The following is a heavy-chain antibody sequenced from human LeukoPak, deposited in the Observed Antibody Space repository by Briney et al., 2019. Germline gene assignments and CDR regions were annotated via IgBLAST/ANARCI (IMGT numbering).Heavy chain of an antibody. CDR1: GYTFTSYY. J-gene: IGHJ6*02. CDR2: INPNGCST. D-gene: IGHD6-19*01. CDR3: ARDRAPRIAVAGTHGMDV. Sequence: ASVKVSCKASGYTFTSYYLHWVRQAPGQGLEWMGIINPNGCSTSYAQKFQGRVTMTRDTSTSTVYMELSSLRSEDTAVYYCARDRAPRIAVAGTHGMDVWGQGTTVTVSS. V-gene: IGHV1-46*01.